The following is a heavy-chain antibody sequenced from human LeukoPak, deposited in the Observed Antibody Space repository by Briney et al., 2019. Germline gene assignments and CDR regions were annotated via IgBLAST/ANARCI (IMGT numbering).Heavy chain of an antibody. CDR2: INHSGST. CDR3: ARGGGDGSGYYLDY. Sequence: SETLSLTCAVYGGSFSGYYWSWIRQPPGKGLEWIGEINHSGSTNYNPSLKSRVTISVDTSRNQFSLKLSSVTAADTAVYYCARGGGDGSGYYLDYWGQGTLVTVSS. J-gene: IGHJ4*02. CDR1: GGSFSGYY. V-gene: IGHV4-34*01. D-gene: IGHD3-22*01.